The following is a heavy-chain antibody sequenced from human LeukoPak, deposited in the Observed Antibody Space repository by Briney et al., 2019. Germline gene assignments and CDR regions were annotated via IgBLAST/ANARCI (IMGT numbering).Heavy chain of an antibody. Sequence: GSLRLSCAASGFTFNNYWMHWVRQAPGKGLAWVSRINSDGSSTGYADSVRGRFTISRDTAKNTLYLQMNSVRVEDTAMYYCAREEYSVRRGARLDHWGQGTLVIVSS. CDR2: INSDGSST. CDR3: AREEYSVRRGARLDH. V-gene: IGHV3-74*01. J-gene: IGHJ4*02. D-gene: IGHD4-11*01. CDR1: GFTFNNYW.